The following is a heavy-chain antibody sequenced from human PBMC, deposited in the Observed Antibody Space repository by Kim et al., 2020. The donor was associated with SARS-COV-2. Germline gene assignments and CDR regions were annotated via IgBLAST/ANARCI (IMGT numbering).Heavy chain of an antibody. Sequence: LKGRVTISVDTSKNQFSLKLSSVTAADTAVYYCARHRRWWLQTIPYYFDYWGQGTLVTVSS. J-gene: IGHJ4*02. CDR3: ARHRRWWLQTIPYYFDY. V-gene: IGHV4-39*01. D-gene: IGHD5-12*01.